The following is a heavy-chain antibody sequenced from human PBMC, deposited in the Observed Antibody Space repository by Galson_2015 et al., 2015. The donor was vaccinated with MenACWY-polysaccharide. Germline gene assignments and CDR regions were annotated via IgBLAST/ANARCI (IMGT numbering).Heavy chain of an antibody. CDR3: AGARSWSGYFAFDF. CDR1: GFPFSDSW. J-gene: IGHJ3*01. CDR2: IKQRGSEK. V-gene: IGHV3-7*01. Sequence: SLRLSCAASGFPFSDSWMTWLRQAPGKGLEWVATIKQRGSEKYYVDSVEGRFTVSRDNAKNSLYLQMNSLRAEDTAVYYCAGARSWSGYFAFDFWGQGTMFTVSS. D-gene: IGHD3-3*01.